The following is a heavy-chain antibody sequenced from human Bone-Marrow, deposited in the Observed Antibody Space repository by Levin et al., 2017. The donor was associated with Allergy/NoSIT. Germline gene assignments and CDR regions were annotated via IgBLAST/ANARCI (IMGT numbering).Heavy chain of an antibody. CDR3: ARSFGYFDTLSQSYYCDR. CDR1: GGSFSDYY. D-gene: IGHD3-9*01. CDR2: INHNANT. J-gene: IGHJ4*02. Sequence: PSETLSLTCAVHGGSFSDYYWSWIRQSPGKGLEWIVEINHNANTNYNPSLKSRVTISLDTSKNEFSLRLKSVTAADTAVFFCARSFGYFDTLSQSYYCDRWGQGTLVTVSS. V-gene: IGHV4-34*01.